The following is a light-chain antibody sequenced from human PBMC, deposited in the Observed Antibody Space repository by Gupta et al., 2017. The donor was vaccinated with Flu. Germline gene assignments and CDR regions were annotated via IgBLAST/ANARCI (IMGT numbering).Light chain of an antibody. CDR3: QQYDSLPPT. CDR2: DAS. J-gene: IGKJ1*01. CDR1: QDISNY. Sequence: DIQMTQSPSSLSASVGDRVTITCQASQDISNYLNWYQQKPGKAPKRLIYDASNLETGVPSRFSGSGSGTDFTFTISSLQPEDIATYYCQQYDSLPPTFGQGTKVEIK. V-gene: IGKV1-33*01.